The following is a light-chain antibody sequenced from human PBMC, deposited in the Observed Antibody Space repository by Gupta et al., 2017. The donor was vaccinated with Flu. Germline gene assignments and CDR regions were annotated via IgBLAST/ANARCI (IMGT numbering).Light chain of an antibody. V-gene: IGKV2-28*01. CDR3: MQALQTPRS. J-gene: IGKJ2*03. CDR1: QSLLHSNGYNY. Sequence: DIVMTQSPLSLPVTPGEPASISCRSSQSLLHSNGYNYLDWYLQKPGQSPQLLIYLGSNRASGGPDRLSGSGSGTDFTLKSSRVEAEDVGVYYGMQALQTPRSFGQGTKLEIK. CDR2: LGS.